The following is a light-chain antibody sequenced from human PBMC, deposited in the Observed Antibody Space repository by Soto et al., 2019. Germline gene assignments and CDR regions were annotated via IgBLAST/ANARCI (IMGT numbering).Light chain of an antibody. CDR3: QVWDSSPDPNCL. Sequence: SYELTQPPSVSVAPGQTARITCGGNNIGNTPVHWYQQKPGQAPVLVIYYDNDRPSGIPERFSGSNSGNTATLTISGVEAADEADCYCQVWDSSPDPNCLFGPGTKLTVL. CDR1: NIGNTP. V-gene: IGLV3-21*04. CDR2: YDN. J-gene: IGLJ1*01.